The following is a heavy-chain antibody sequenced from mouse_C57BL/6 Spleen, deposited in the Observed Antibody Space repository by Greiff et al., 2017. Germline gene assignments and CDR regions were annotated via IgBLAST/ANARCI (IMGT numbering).Heavy chain of an antibody. CDR1: GYSITSGYN. J-gene: IGHJ1*03. CDR3: ARGGYYGYFDV. CDR2: ISYSGST. Sequence: EVKLQESGPGMVKPSQSLSLTCTVTGYSITSGYNWHWIRHFPGNKLEWMGYISYSGSTNYNPSLKSRISITHDTSKNHFFLKLNSVTTEDTATYYCARGGYYGYFDVWGTGTTVTVSS. V-gene: IGHV3-1*01. D-gene: IGHD2-2*01.